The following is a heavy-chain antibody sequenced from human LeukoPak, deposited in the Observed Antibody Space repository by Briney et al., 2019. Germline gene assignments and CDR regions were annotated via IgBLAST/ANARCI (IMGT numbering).Heavy chain of an antibody. D-gene: IGHD5-24*01. CDR1: GYTFTSYG. CDR2: IIPIFGTA. CDR3: ARVNSRDGYNAWFY. V-gene: IGHV1-69*13. J-gene: IGHJ4*02. Sequence: SVKVSCKASGYTFTSYGISWVRQAPGQGLEWMGGIIPIFGTANYAQKFQGRVTITADESTSTAYMELSSLRSEDTAVYYCARVNSRDGYNAWFYWGQGTLVTVSS.